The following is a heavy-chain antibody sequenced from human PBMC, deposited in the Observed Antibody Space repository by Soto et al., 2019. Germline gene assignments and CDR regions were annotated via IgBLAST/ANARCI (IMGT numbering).Heavy chain of an antibody. J-gene: IGHJ4*02. Sequence: PVGSLRLSRAASGLPFTNFWMHWVRQAPGEGLVWVSRIKSDGSGTRYAESVKGRFTISRDNAKNTLYLQMNSLRVEDTAVYYCENSYWPVGNYWGQGIPVTVSS. CDR1: GLPFTNFW. V-gene: IGHV3-74*01. D-gene: IGHD1-26*01. CDR3: ENSYWPVGNY. CDR2: IKSDGSGT.